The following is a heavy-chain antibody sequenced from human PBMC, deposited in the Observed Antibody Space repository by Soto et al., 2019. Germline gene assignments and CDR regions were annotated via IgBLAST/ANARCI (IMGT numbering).Heavy chain of an antibody. J-gene: IGHJ6*02. D-gene: IGHD2-2*01. CDR3: ARDLGYCSSTSCPVVYYYYGMDV. CDR1: GYIFTSYA. Sequence: ASGQVSCKASGYIFTSYAMHWVRQAPGQRLEWMGWINAGNGNTKYSQKFQGRVTITRDTSASTAYMELSSLRSEDTAVYYYARDLGYCSSTSCPVVYYYYGMDVWGQGTTVTVS. CDR2: INAGNGNT. V-gene: IGHV1-3*01.